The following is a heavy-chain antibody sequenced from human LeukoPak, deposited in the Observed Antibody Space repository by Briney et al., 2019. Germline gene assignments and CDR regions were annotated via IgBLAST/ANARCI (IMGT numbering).Heavy chain of an antibody. D-gene: IGHD5-12*01. CDR1: GASIRSYF. V-gene: IGHV4-59*01. J-gene: IGHJ3*02. Sequence: SETLSLTCSVSGASIRSYFWSWIRQSPGKGLEWIGYVYDNDISNFNPSLESRVAILVDRSKSQFSLKLRSVTAADTAVYYCARGLVLATDDAFDIWGPGTMVTVSS. CDR3: ARGLVLATDDAFDI. CDR2: VYDNDIS.